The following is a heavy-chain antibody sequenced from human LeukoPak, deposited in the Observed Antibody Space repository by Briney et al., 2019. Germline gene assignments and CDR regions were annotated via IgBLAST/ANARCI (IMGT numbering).Heavy chain of an antibody. CDR2: ISSSSSHI. CDR1: GFTFRSYS. D-gene: IGHD4-17*01. J-gene: IGHJ4*02. Sequence: GGSLRLSCAASGFTFRSYSLNWVRQAPGKGLEWVTSISSSSSHIYYADSVKGRFTITRDNAKNSLYLQMNSLRAEDTAVYYCASSPTVTNDYWGQGTLVTVSS. V-gene: IGHV3-21*01. CDR3: ASSPTVTNDY.